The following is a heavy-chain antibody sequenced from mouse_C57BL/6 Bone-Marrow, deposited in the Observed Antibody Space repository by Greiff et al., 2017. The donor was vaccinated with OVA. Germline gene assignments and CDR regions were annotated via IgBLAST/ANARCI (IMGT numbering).Heavy chain of an antibody. J-gene: IGHJ1*03. CDR1: GFSLTSYG. CDR3: ASYYDDATGYFDV. D-gene: IGHD1-1*01. V-gene: IGHV2-2*01. Sequence: QVQLQQSGPGLVQPSQSLSITCTVPGFSLTSYGVHWVRQSPGKGLEWLGGLWSGGGTDYNAAVIARLSISKDNSKSQVFFKMNSLQADDTAIYYCASYYDDATGYFDVWGTGTTVTVSS. CDR2: LWSGGGT.